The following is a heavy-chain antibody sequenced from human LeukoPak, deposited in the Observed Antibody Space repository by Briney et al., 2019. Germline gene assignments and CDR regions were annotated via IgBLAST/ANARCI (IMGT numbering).Heavy chain of an antibody. D-gene: IGHD6-19*01. CDR2: IYYTGRT. V-gene: IGHV4-59*01. CDR1: GGSISGYY. CDR3: AKEAAVAGMGRVNWFDP. J-gene: IGHJ5*02. Sequence: SETLSLTCTVSGGSISGYYWSWIRQPPGGGLEWIGYIYYTGRTNYNLPLKSRLTISIDTSKNQFSLSLTSVTAADTAVYYCAKEAAVAGMGRVNWFDPWGQGTLVTVSS.